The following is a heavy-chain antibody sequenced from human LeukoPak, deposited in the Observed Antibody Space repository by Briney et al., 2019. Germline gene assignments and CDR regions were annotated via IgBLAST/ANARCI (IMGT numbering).Heavy chain of an antibody. D-gene: IGHD1-26*01. J-gene: IGHJ4*02. CDR3: AREGSGSYYAVFDY. CDR2: TSFDGSNK. V-gene: IGHV3-30*04. CDR1: GFTLSSYA. Sequence: GGSLRLSCAASGFTLSSYAVHWVRQAPGKGLEWVAVTSFDGSNKYYADSVKGRFTISRDNSKNTLYLQMNSLRAEDTAVYYCAREGSGSYYAVFDYWGQGTLVTVSS.